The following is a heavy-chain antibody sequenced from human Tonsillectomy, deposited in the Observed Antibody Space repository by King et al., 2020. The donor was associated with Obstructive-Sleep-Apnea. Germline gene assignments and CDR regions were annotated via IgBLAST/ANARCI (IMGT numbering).Heavy chain of an antibody. CDR3: ARDQGGRVGATRNWFDP. Sequence: QLQESGPGLVKPSETLSLTCTVSGYSISSGYYWGWIRQPPGKGLEWIGSIYHSGGTTYNPSLNSRVTISVDTSKNQFSLKLSSVTAADTAVYYCARDQGGRVGATRNWFDPWGQGTLVTVSS. D-gene: IGHD1-26*01. CDR2: IYHSGGT. CDR1: GYSISSGYY. J-gene: IGHJ5*02. V-gene: IGHV4-38-2*02.